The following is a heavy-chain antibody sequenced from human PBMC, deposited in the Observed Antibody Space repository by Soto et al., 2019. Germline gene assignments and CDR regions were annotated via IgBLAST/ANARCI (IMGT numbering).Heavy chain of an antibody. CDR1: GYTFTSYW. CDR2: IDPSGGST. J-gene: IGHJ5*02. V-gene: IGHV1-46*01. Sequence: QVQLVQSGAEVKEPGASVKVSCKASGYTFTSYWIHWVRQAPGQGLEWVAMIDPSGGSTNYAQMFRGRVTLTRHTSTSTVYMEMSSLRSEDTALYYCARDRPHAWLDLWGQGTLVTVSS. CDR3: ARDRPHAWLDL.